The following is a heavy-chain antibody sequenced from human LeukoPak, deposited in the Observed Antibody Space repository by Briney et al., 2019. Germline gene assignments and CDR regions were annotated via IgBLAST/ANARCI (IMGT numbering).Heavy chain of an antibody. V-gene: IGHV3-30*04. D-gene: IGHD5-24*01. CDR2: ISYDGSNK. CDR3: AQLRGLGY. CDR1: GFTFSSYA. Sequence: TGGSLRLSCAASGFTFSSYAMHWVRQAPGKGLEWVAVISYDGSNKYYADSVKGRFTISRDNSKNTLYLQMNSLRAEDTAVYYCAQLRGLGYWGQGTLVTVSS. J-gene: IGHJ4*02.